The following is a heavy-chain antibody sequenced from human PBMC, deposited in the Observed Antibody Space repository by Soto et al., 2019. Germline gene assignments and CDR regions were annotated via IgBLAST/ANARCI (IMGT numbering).Heavy chain of an antibody. CDR2: TYYRSKWYN. V-gene: IGHV6-1*01. CDR3: ARGRLGYCSGGSCPKAYDY. D-gene: IGHD2-15*01. CDR1: GDSVSSNSAA. J-gene: IGHJ4*02. Sequence: SQTLSLTCAISGDSVSSNSAAWNWIRQSPSRGLEWLGRTYYRSKWYNDYAVSVKSRITINPDTSKNQFSLQLNSVTPEDTAVYYCARGRLGYCSGGSCPKAYDYWGQGTLVTVSS.